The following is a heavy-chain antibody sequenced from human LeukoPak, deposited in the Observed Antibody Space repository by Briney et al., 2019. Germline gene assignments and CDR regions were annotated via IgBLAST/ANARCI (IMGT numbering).Heavy chain of an antibody. CDR2: IIPIFGTA. CDR1: GGTFSSYA. V-gene: IGHV1-69*05. Sequence: SVKVSCKASGGTFSSYAISWVRQAPGQGLEWMGGIIPIFGTANYAQKFQGRVTITTDESTSTAYMELRSLRSDDTAVYYCARDVMVRGGHYYMDVWGKGTTVTVSS. D-gene: IGHD3-10*01. J-gene: IGHJ6*03. CDR3: ARDVMVRGGHYYMDV.